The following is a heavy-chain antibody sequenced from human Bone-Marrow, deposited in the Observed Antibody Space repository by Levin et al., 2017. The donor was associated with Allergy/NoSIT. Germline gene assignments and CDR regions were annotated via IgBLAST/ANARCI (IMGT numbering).Heavy chain of an antibody. V-gene: IGHV3-15*01. CDR2: IKTKSDGGTT. CDR3: ATGYRNRWYFDF. J-gene: IGHJ2*01. CDR1: GFTFSHNW. D-gene: IGHD1-1*01. Sequence: GESLKISCVVSGFTFSHNWMSCVRQAPGKGLEWVGRIKTKSDGGTTDYAAPVKGRFTISRDESKSILYLQMNSLTAEDTAMYYCATGYRNRWYFDFWGRGTLVTVSS.